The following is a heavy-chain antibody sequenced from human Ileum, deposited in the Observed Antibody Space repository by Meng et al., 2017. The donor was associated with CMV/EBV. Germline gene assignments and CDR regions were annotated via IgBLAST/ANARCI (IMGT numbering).Heavy chain of an antibody. Sequence: ASVKVSCKASGYTFGGYYIHWVRQAPGQGLEWVGWINPNLGDTNYAQKFQGRVTMTRGTSISTAYMDLSRLRSDDTAVYYCARGYSYGLDYWGQGTVVTVSS. CDR3: ARGYSYGLDY. CDR1: GYTFGGYY. D-gene: IGHD5-18*01. J-gene: IGHJ4*02. CDR2: INPNLGDT. V-gene: IGHV1-2*02.